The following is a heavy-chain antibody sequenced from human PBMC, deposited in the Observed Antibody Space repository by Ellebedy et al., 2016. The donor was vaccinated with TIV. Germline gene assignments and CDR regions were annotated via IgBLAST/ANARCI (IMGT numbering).Heavy chain of an antibody. V-gene: IGHV3-30-3*01. CDR2: ISYDGSNK. D-gene: IGHD3-10*02. CDR1: GFTFSSYA. CDR3: ACSGAYYYYYMDV. Sequence: GGSLRLXCAASGFTFSSYAMHWVRQAPGKGLEWVSVISYDGSNKYYADSVKGRFTISRDNSKNTLYLQMNSLRAEDTAVYYCACSGAYYYYYMDVWGKGTTVTVSS. J-gene: IGHJ6*03.